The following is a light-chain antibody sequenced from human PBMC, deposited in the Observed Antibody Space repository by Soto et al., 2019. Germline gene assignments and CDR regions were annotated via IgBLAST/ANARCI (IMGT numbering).Light chain of an antibody. CDR3: QQYNSWPT. V-gene: IGKV3-15*01. J-gene: IGKJ1*01. CDR2: GAS. Sequence: IVMTQSPATLSVSPGERATLSCRASQAISSNLAWYQQKPGQAPRLLIYGASTRATGIPARFSGSGSGTEFTLTISSLFSEDFAVYYCQQYNSWPTFGQGTKV. CDR1: QAISSN.